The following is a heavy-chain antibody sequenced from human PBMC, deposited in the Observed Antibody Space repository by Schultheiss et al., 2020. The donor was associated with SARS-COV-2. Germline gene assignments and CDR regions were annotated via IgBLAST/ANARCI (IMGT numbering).Heavy chain of an antibody. CDR3: TRVLPTFGVVFGNYYIAMDV. V-gene: IGHV4-59*12. J-gene: IGHJ6*02. D-gene: IGHD3-3*01. Sequence: SETLSLTCTVSGGSISSYFWSWIRQPAEKGLEWIGYIYYSGNTNYNPSLKSRLTISLHTSTDQFSLNLTSVTAADTAVYYCTRVLPTFGVVFGNYYIAMDVWGHGTTVTVSS. CDR2: IYYSGNT. CDR1: GGSISSYF.